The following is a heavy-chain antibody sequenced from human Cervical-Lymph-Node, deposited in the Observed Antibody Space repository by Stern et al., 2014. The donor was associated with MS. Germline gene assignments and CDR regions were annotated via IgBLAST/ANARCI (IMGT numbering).Heavy chain of an antibody. CDR3: ARGGRGVGLEY. V-gene: IGHV3-30-3*01. D-gene: IGHD3-10*01. CDR2: VSYDGTQR. Sequence: VQLVESGGGVVQPGRSLSLSCVASGFTFSTYAMHWVRQAPGKVLEWVAFVSYDGTQRNSTDSVKALFTISRDNSKNTLYLHMNSLRDEDTAVYFCARGGRGVGLEYWGQGALVTVSS. CDR1: GFTFSTYA. J-gene: IGHJ4*02.